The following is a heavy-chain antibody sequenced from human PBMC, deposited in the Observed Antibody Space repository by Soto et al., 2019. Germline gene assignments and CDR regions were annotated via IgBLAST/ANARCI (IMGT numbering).Heavy chain of an antibody. J-gene: IGHJ4*02. CDR1: GGTFSSYA. Sequence: ASVKVSCKASGGTFSSYAISWVRQAPGQGLEWMGGIIPIFGTANYAQKFQGRVTITADESTSTAYMELSSLGSEDTAVYYCARYSGYELGAFDYWGQGTLVTVSS. CDR3: ARYSGYELGAFDY. CDR2: IIPIFGTA. D-gene: IGHD5-12*01. V-gene: IGHV1-69*13.